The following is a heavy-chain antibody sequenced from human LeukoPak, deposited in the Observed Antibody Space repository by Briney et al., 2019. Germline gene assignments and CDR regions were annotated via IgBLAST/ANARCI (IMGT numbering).Heavy chain of an antibody. D-gene: IGHD1-26*01. V-gene: IGHV4-59*01. CDR3: ARDFLGDAFDI. CDR2: IYYSGST. J-gene: IGHJ3*02. Sequence: PSETLSLTCTVSGGSISSYYWSWIRQPPGKGLEWIGYIYYSGSTNYNPSRKSRVTISVDTSKNQFSLKLSSVTAADTAVYYCARDFLGDAFDIWGQGTMVTVSS. CDR1: GGSISSYY.